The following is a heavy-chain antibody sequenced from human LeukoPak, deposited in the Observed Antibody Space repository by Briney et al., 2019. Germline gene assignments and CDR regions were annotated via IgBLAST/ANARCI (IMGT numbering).Heavy chain of an antibody. J-gene: IGHJ4*02. CDR2: IRYDGSNK. Sequence: GGSLRLSCAASGFTFSSYGMHWVRQAPGKGLEWVTFIRYDGSNKYYADSVKGRFTISRDNSKNTLYLQMNSLRAEGTAVYYCAKDQGTVTEIGYWGQGTLVTVSS. V-gene: IGHV3-30*02. CDR1: GFTFSSYG. D-gene: IGHD4-11*01. CDR3: AKDQGTVTEIGY.